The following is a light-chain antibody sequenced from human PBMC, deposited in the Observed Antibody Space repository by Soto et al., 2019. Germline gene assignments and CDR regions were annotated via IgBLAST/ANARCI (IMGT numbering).Light chain of an antibody. Sequence: DVVMTQSPLSLPVTLGQSASISCTSSQSLVYADGNTYLNWLQQRPGQSPRRLIYKVFNRDSGVPDRFSGSASGSEFTLTISRVEAEDIGVYYCMQTAHWPHTFGRGTKVDIK. V-gene: IGKV2-30*01. CDR2: KVF. CDR3: MQTAHWPHT. J-gene: IGKJ2*01. CDR1: QSLVYADGNTY.